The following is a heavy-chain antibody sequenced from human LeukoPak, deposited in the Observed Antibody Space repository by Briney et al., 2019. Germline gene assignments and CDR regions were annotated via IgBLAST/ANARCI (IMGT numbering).Heavy chain of an antibody. CDR2: LNSYNGNT. J-gene: IGHJ6*02. D-gene: IGHD5-18*01. CDR3: ARDRPTAMESSFYFYGMDV. Sequence: VASMKVSCKASGYTFTSYGISWVRQAPGQGLERMGWLNSYNGNTNYAQKLQGRVTMTTDTSTSTAYMEVRSLRSDDTAVFYCARDRPTAMESSFYFYGMDVWGQGTTVTVSS. V-gene: IGHV1-18*01. CDR1: GYTFTSYG.